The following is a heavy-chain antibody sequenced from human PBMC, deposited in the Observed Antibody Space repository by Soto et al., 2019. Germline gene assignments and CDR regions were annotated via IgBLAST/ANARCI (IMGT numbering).Heavy chain of an antibody. CDR1: GYSFTSYW. D-gene: IGHD4-4*01. CDR2: IYPGDSDT. CDR3: ARFTVTTWYYYYMDV. V-gene: IGHV5-51*01. J-gene: IGHJ6*03. Sequence: SLKISCKGSGYSFTSYWIGWVRQMPGKGLEWMGIIYPGDSDTRYSPSFQGQVTISADKSISTAYLQWSSLKASDTAMYYCARFTVTTWYYYYMDVWGKGTMVTVSS.